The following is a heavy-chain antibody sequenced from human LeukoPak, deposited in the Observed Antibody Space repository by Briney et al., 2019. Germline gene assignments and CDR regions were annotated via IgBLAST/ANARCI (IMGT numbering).Heavy chain of an antibody. CDR3: AELGMTMIGGV. Sequence: GGSLRLSCAASGIDLSPYWMHWVRQAPGKGLEWVSYISSSGSTIYYADSVKGRFTISRDNAKNSLYLQMNSLRAEDTAVYYCAELGMTMIGGVWGKGTTVTISS. J-gene: IGHJ6*04. D-gene: IGHD3-10*02. V-gene: IGHV3-48*04. CDR1: GIDLSPYW. CDR2: ISSSGSTI.